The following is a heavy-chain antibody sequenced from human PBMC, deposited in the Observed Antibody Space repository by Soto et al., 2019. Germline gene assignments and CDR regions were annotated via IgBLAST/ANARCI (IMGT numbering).Heavy chain of an antibody. D-gene: IGHD3-3*01. CDR3: PGEGHYDFWSGYRCYFDD. Sequence: EVQLVESGGGLVQPGGSLRLSCAVSGFTFSTYSMNWVRQAPGKGLEWVSYISSRSDTIYYADSVKGRFTISRDNAKDSLYRHMNGLRYEDTAVYYCPGEGHYDFWSGYRCYFDDWGQGTLVTVSS. CDR1: GFTFSTYS. CDR2: ISSRSDTI. J-gene: IGHJ4*02. V-gene: IGHV3-48*02.